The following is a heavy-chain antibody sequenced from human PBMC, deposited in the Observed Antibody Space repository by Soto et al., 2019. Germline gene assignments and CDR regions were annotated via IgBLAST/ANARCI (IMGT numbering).Heavy chain of an antibody. CDR1: GGSFSGYY. Sequence: SETLSLTCAVYGGSFSGYYWSWIRQPPGKGLEWIGEINHSGSTNYNPSLKSRVTISVDTSKNQFSLKLSSVTAADTAVYYCARGRGGGWYYWFDPWGQGTLVTVSS. D-gene: IGHD6-19*01. CDR3: ARGRGGGWYYWFDP. J-gene: IGHJ5*02. CDR2: INHSGST. V-gene: IGHV4-34*01.